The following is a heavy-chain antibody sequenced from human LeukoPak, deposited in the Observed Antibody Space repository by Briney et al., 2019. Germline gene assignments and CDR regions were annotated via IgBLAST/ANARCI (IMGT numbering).Heavy chain of an antibody. CDR1: GGSISSGDYY. Sequence: SQTLSLTCTVSGGSISSGDYYWSWIRQPPGKGLEWIGEINHSGSTNYNPSLKSRVTISVDTSKNQFSLKLSSVTAADTAVYYCARSQRIAVAGRSLIDYWGQGTLVTVSS. CDR2: INHSGST. D-gene: IGHD6-19*01. J-gene: IGHJ4*02. V-gene: IGHV4-30-4*08. CDR3: ARSQRIAVAGRSLIDY.